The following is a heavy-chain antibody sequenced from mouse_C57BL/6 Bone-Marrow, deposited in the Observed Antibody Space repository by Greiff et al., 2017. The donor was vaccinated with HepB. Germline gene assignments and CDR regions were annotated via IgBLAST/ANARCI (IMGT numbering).Heavy chain of an antibody. CDR2: IDPSDSYT. CDR3: VNSY. Sequence: QVQLKESGAELVRPGTSVKLSCKASGYTFTSYWMHWVKQRPGQGLEWIGVIDPSDSYTNYNQKFKGKATLTVDTSSSTAYMQLSSLTSEDSAVYYCVNSYWGQGTLVTVSA. V-gene: IGHV1-59*01. J-gene: IGHJ3*01. CDR1: GYTFTSYW.